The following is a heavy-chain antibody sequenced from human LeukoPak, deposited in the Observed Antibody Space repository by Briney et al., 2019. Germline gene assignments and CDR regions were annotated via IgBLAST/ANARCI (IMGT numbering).Heavy chain of an antibody. D-gene: IGHD4-17*01. CDR3: ARGTTVTKDY. V-gene: IGHV4-34*01. Sequence: SETLSLTCAVYGGSFSGYYWSWILQPPGKGLEWIGEINHSGSTNYNPSLKSRVTISVDTSKNQFSLKLSSVTAADTAVYYCARGTTVTKDYWGQGTLVTVSS. CDR2: INHSGST. CDR1: GGSFSGYY. J-gene: IGHJ4*02.